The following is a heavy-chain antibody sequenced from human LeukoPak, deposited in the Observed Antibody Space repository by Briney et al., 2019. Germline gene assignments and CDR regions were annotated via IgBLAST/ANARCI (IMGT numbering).Heavy chain of an antibody. CDR2: IYYSGST. CDR1: GGSISSGDYY. D-gene: IGHD4-11*01. J-gene: IGHJ4*02. Sequence: SETLSLTCSVSGGSISSGDYYWSWIRQPPGKGLEWIGYIYYSGSTYYNPSLKSRLTISVDTSRNQVSLRLSSVTAADTAVYYCAGGPSTTVTNYWGQGTLVTVSS. CDR3: AGGPSTTVTNY. V-gene: IGHV4-30-4*01.